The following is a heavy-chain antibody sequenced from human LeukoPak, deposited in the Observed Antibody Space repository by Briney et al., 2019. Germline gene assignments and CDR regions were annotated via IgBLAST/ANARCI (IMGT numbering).Heavy chain of an antibody. J-gene: IGHJ5*02. CDR2: ISWNSGSI. Sequence: GRSLRLSCAASGFTFDDYAMHWVRQAPGKGLEWVSGISWNSGSIGYADSVKGRFTISRDNAKNSLYLQMNSLRAEDMALYYCAKGPRSSWYGNNWFDPWGQGTLVTVSS. CDR3: AKGPRSSWYGNNWFDP. V-gene: IGHV3-9*03. CDR1: GFTFDDYA. D-gene: IGHD6-13*01.